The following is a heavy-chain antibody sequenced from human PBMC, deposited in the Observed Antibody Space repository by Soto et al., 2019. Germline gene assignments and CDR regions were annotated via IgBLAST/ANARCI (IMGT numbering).Heavy chain of an antibody. CDR1: GGSFSGYY. D-gene: IGHD3-16*02. CDR3: ARVGLRDYIWGTYRYFDY. Sequence: KQSPTLSLTCAVYGGSFSGYYWNWIRQPPGKGLEWIGEINHSGSTNYNPSLKSRVTISVDTSKNQFSLKLSSVTAADTAVYYCARVGLRDYIWGTYRYFDYWGQGTLVTVSS. J-gene: IGHJ4*02. V-gene: IGHV4-34*01. CDR2: INHSGST.